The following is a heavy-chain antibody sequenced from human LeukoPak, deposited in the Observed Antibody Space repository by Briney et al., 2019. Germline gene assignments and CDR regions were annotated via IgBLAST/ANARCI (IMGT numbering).Heavy chain of an antibody. V-gene: IGHV4-59*01. Sequence: SETLSLTCTVSGGSISSYYWSWIRQPPGKGLEWIGYIYYSGSTNYNPSLKSRVTISVDTSKNQFSLKLSSVTAADTAVYYCAREGSAAGTLGWFDPWGQGTLVTVSS. CDR2: IYYSGST. D-gene: IGHD6-13*01. CDR1: GGSISSYY. CDR3: AREGSAAGTLGWFDP. J-gene: IGHJ5*02.